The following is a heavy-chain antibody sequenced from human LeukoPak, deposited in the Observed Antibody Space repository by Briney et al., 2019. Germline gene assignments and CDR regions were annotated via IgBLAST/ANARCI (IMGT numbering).Heavy chain of an antibody. CDR3: ARWEYCSSTSCYDESETFDY. CDR2: ISAYNGNT. D-gene: IGHD2-2*01. J-gene: IGHJ4*02. V-gene: IGHV1-18*01. CDR1: GYTFTSYA. Sequence: VASVKVSCKASGYTFTSYAISWVRQAPGQGLEWMGWISAYNGNTNYAQKYQGRVTMTTDTSTSTAYMEPRSLRSDDTAVYYCARWEYCSSTSCYDESETFDYWGQGTLVTVSS.